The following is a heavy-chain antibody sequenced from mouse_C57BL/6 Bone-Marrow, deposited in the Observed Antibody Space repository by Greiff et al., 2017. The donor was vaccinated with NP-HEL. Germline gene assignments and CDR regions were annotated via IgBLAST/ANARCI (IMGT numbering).Heavy chain of an antibody. CDR2: IYPGSGNT. V-gene: IGHV1-76*01. Sequence: VQLQQSGAELVRPGASVKLSCKASGYTFTDYYINWVKQRPGQGLEWIARIYPGSGNTYYNEKFKGKAPLTAEKSSSTAYMQLSSLTSEDSAVYFCARPQLGRGYFDDWGQGTTLTVSS. J-gene: IGHJ2*01. D-gene: IGHD4-1*02. CDR1: GYTFTDYY. CDR3: ARPQLGRGYFDD.